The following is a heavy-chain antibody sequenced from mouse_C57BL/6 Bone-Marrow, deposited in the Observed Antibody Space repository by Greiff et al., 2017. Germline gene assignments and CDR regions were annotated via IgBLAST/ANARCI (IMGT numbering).Heavy chain of an antibody. Sequence: QVQLQQPGAELVKPGASVKLSCKASGYTFTSYWMHWVKQRPGQGLEWIGKIHPNSGSTNYNEKFKSKATLTVDKSSSTAYMQLSSLTSEDSAVYYCAREVNWGPFAYWGQGTLVTVSA. CDR3: AREVNWGPFAY. V-gene: IGHV1-64*01. J-gene: IGHJ3*01. CDR1: GYTFTSYW. D-gene: IGHD4-1*01. CDR2: IHPNSGST.